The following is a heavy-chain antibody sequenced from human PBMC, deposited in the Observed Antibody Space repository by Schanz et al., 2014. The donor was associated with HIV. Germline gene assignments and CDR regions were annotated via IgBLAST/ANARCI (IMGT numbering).Heavy chain of an antibody. CDR1: GYNFTSYD. J-gene: IGHJ6*02. CDR3: ARRRGWGSYRYFPYGLDV. Sequence: QVQLVQSGAEVKKPGASVKVSCKASGYNFTSYDINWVRQAPGQGLEWMGWMNPNRGNAGFAQTFQGRVTLTRDTSITTAYMELTSLRPEDTAVYYCARRRGWGSYRYFPYGLDVWGQGTTVTVSS. CDR2: MNPNRGNA. V-gene: IGHV1-8*01. D-gene: IGHD3-16*02.